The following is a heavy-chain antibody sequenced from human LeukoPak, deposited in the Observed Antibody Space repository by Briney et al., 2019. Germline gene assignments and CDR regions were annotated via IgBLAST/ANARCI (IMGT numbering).Heavy chain of an antibody. Sequence: GGSLRLSCAASGFTFSSYAMSWVRQAPGKGLEWVSAISGSGGSTYYADSVKGRFTISRDNSKNTLYLQMNSLRAEDTAVYYCAGRVVPAANSSPAPYYYYYYMDVWGKGTTVTVSS. CDR3: AGRVVPAANSSPAPYYYYYYMDV. D-gene: IGHD2-2*01. V-gene: IGHV3-23*01. J-gene: IGHJ6*03. CDR1: GFTFSSYA. CDR2: ISGSGGST.